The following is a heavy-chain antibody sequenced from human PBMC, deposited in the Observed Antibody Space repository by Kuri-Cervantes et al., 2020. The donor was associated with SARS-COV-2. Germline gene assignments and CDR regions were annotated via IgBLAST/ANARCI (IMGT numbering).Heavy chain of an antibody. Sequence: GGSLRLSCASFGFTFSDYDMHWVRQAPGKGLEWVAVIWYDGRNTYYTGSVKGRFTISRDNSKNMLYLEVNSLRAEDTAVYYCARNHSMDVWGTGTAITVSS. CDR2: IWYDGRNT. CDR1: GFTFSDYD. CDR3: ARNHSMDV. J-gene: IGHJ6*03. V-gene: IGHV3-33*08.